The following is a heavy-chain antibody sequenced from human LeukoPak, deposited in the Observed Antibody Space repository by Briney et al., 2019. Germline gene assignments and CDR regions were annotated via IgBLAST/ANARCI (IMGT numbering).Heavy chain of an antibody. CDR3: ARHSSSAWYYYFGY. V-gene: IGHV4-39*01. Sequence: SETLSLTCTVSGGSITNTNYYWGWVRQPPGKGLEWIVGIYFSGTTYYNPSLRSRVAISEDTSKNQFSLKLNSVTAADTAVYFCARHSSSAWYYYFGYWGQGALVTVSS. CDR2: IYFSGTT. D-gene: IGHD6-19*01. CDR1: GGSITNTNYY. J-gene: IGHJ4*02.